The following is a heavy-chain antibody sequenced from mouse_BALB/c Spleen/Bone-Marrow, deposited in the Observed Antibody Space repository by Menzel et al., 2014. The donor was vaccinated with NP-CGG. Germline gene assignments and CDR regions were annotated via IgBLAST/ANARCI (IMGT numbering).Heavy chain of an antibody. CDR1: GYTFTSYW. V-gene: IGHV1S81*02. J-gene: IGHJ1*01. CDR3: ARKYYGSSYVWHFDV. D-gene: IGHD1-1*01. Sequence: VKLMESGAELVKPGASVKLSCKASGYTFTSYWMQWVKQRPGQGLEWIGEINPSNGRINYNEKFKSKATLTVDKSSSTAYMQLSNLTSEDSAVYYCARKYYGSSYVWHFDVWGAGTTVTVSS. CDR2: INPSNGRI.